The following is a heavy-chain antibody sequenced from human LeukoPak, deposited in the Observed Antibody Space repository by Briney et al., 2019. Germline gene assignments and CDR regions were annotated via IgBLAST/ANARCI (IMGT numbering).Heavy chain of an antibody. D-gene: IGHD2-2*01. J-gene: IGHJ4*02. CDR1: GGSFSGYY. V-gene: IGHV4-34*01. CDR2: INHSGST. Sequence: SETLSLTCAVYGGSFSGYYWSWIRQPPGKGLEWIGEINHSGSTNYNPSLKSRVTISVDTSKNQFSLKLSSVTAADTAVYYCAGSLTSSLDYWGQGTLVTVSS. CDR3: AGSLTSSLDY.